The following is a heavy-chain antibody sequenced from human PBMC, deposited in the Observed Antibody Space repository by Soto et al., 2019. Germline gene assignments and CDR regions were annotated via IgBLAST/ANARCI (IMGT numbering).Heavy chain of an antibody. D-gene: IGHD6-13*01. CDR2: ISGSGGST. Sequence: EVQLLESGGGLVQPGGSLRLYCAASGFTFRNYAVTWVRQPPGKWLELVSTISGSGGSTYYADSVKGRFTIYRDNSKNTLYLQMNSLRAEDTAVYYCAKDQGSSWYEIDYWGQGTLVTVSS. J-gene: IGHJ4*02. V-gene: IGHV3-23*01. CDR1: GFTFRNYA. CDR3: AKDQGSSWYEIDY.